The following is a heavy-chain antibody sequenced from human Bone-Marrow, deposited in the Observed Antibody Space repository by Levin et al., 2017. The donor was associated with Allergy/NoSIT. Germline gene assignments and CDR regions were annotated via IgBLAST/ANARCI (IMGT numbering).Heavy chain of an antibody. J-gene: IGHJ4*02. CDR1: GFTFSNYE. Sequence: SCAASGFTFSNYEMNWVRQAPGKGPEWISYIDNSGGTTFYADSVKGRFTISRDNAKNSPYLQMNSLRDEDTAVYYCGRDPLDGPIDSWGQGTLVTVSS. CDR2: IDNSGGTT. CDR3: GRDPLDGPIDS. V-gene: IGHV3-48*03.